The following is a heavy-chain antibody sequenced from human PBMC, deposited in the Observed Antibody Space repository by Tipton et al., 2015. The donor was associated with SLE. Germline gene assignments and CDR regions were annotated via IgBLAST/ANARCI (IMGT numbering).Heavy chain of an antibody. CDR2: TTHSGKT. CDR3: TRGGRGDGANPFDP. J-gene: IGHJ5*02. V-gene: IGHV4-34*01. CDR1: RGSFSGYY. D-gene: IGHD4/OR15-4a*01. Sequence: QLVQSGAEVKPSETLSLTCAVYRGSFSGYYWSWIRRPPGKGLEWIGETTHSGKTNYNPSLKSRVTISADTSKNQFSLKLTSVTVADTAVYYCTRGGRGDGANPFDPWGQGTLVTVSS.